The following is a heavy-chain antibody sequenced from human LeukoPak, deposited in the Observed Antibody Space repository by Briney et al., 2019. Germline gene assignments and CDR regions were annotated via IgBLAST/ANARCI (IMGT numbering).Heavy chain of an antibody. D-gene: IGHD2-2*01. CDR3: AKDPIRYCSSTSCYRYGMDV. V-gene: IGHV3-53*01. J-gene: IGHJ6*02. CDR2: IYGGGNT. CDR1: GFTVSGSY. Sequence: GGSLRLSCAASGFTVSGSYMNWVRQAPGKGLEWVSLIYGGGNTYYADSVKGRFTISRDNSKNTLYLQMNSLRAEDTAVYYCAKDPIRYCSSTSCYRYGMDVWGQGTTVTVSS.